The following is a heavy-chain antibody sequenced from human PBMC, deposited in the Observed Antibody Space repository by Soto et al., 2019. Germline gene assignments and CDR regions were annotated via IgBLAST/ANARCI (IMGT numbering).Heavy chain of an antibody. D-gene: IGHD1-26*01. CDR3: ASREDREGFDY. CDR2: ISGSGGST. J-gene: IGHJ4*02. CDR1: GFTFSSYA. Sequence: GGSLRLSCAASGFTFSSYAMSWVRQAPGKGLEWVSAISGSGGSTYYADSVKGRFTISRDNSKNTLYLQMNSLRAEDTVVYYCASREDREGFDYWGQGTLVTVSS. V-gene: IGHV3-23*01.